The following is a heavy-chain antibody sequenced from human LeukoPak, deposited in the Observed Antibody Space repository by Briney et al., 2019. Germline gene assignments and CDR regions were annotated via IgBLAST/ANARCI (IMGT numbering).Heavy chain of an antibody. CDR2: MNPNSGNT. Sequence: GASVKVSCKASGYTFTGYYMHWVRQATGQGLEWMGWMNPNSGNTGYAQKFQGRVTMTRNTSISTAYMELSSLRSEDTAVYYCARALVVVPAAMIGYWGQGTLVTVSS. CDR1: GYTFTGYY. J-gene: IGHJ4*02. D-gene: IGHD2-2*01. V-gene: IGHV1-8*02. CDR3: ARALVVVPAAMIGY.